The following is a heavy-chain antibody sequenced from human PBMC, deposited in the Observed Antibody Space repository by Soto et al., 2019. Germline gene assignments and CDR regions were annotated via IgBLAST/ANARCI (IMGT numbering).Heavy chain of an antibody. V-gene: IGHV1-18*01. Sequence: ASVKVSCKASGYTFTSYGISWVRQAPGQGLEWMGWISAYNGNTNYAQMLQGRVTMTTDTSTSTAYMELRSLRSEDTAVYYCAADLIEMATIIRPVDYWGQGTLVTVSS. J-gene: IGHJ4*02. CDR1: GYTFTSYG. D-gene: IGHD5-12*01. CDR3: AADLIEMATIIRPVDY. CDR2: ISAYNGNT.